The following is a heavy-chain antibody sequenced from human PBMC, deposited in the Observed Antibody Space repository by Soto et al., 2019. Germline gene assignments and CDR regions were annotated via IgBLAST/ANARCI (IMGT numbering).Heavy chain of an antibody. CDR2: INPDGRTI. J-gene: IGHJ4*02. V-gene: IGHV3-74*01. CDR3: ATAGNYSFDN. D-gene: IGHD4-4*01. Sequence: GGSLRLSCAASAFSFSTSWMHWVRQAPGEGLVWVSRINPDGRTINYADSVKGRFTISRDNAKNTLYLQMNILRVEDTAVYFCATAGNYSFDNWGLGSLVTVSS. CDR1: AFSFSTSW.